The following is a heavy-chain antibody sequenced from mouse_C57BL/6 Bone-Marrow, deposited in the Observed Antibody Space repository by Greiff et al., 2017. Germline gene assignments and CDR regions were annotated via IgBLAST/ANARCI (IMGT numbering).Heavy chain of an antibody. CDR1: GFTFSSYG. V-gene: IGHV5-6*01. Sequence: EVKLMESGGDLVKPGGSLKLSCAASGFTFSSYGMSWVRQTPDKRLEWVATISSGGSYTYYPDSVKGRLTISRDNAKNTLYLQMSSLKSEDTAMYYCARAYYYGSWFAYWGQGTLVTVSA. J-gene: IGHJ3*01. CDR3: ARAYYYGSWFAY. D-gene: IGHD1-1*01. CDR2: ISSGGSYT.